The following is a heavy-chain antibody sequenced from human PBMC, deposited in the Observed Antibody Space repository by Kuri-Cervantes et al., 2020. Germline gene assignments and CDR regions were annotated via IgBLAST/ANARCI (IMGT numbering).Heavy chain of an antibody. J-gene: IGHJ5*01. CDR3: AREIDYGDYGWFDS. CDR1: GGSISSGDYY. CDR2: IYYSGST. V-gene: IGHV4-30-4*01. Sequence: SCTVSGGSISSGDYYWSWIRQPPGKGLEWIGYIYYSGSTYYNPSLKSRVTISADSSKNQFSLNLSSVTAADTAVYYCAREIDYGDYGWFDSWGQGTLVTVSS. D-gene: IGHD4-17*01.